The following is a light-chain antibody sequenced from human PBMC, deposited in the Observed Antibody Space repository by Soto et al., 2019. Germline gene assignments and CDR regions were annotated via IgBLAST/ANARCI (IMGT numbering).Light chain of an antibody. J-gene: IGKJ4*01. Sequence: DMRISHSPSSLSASVKYRVTITCRASQSISSYLNWYEQKLGKAPKLLIYAASSLQSGVPSRFGGSGSGTDFTLTISSLQPEDFATYYCQQSYSTPLTFGGGTKVDIK. CDR1: QSISSY. CDR2: AAS. V-gene: IGKV1-39*01. CDR3: QQSYSTPLT.